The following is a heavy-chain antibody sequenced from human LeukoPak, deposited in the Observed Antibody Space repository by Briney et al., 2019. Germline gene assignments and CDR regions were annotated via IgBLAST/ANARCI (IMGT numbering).Heavy chain of an antibody. CDR2: ISGSGGST. CDR1: GFTFSSYA. J-gene: IGHJ4*02. CDR3: AKRYIGNYYFDY. Sequence: GGSLRLSCAASGFTFSSYAMSWVRQAPGKGLEWVSVISGSGGSTYYVDSVKGRFTISRDNSKNTLYLQMNSLRAEDTAAYYCAKRYIGNYYFDYWGQGTLVTVSS. V-gene: IGHV3-23*01. D-gene: IGHD3-16*02.